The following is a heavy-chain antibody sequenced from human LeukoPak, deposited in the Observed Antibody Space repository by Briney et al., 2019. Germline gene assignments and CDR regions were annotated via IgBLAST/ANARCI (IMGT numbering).Heavy chain of an antibody. V-gene: IGHV3-9*01. J-gene: IGHJ4*02. CDR2: ISWNADTI. CDR1: GFTFDDNA. CDR3: AKDLDSGGGPTIDY. Sequence: GGSLRLSCAASGFTFDDNAMHWVRQAPGKGLEWVSGISWNADTIGYADSVKGRFTISRDNAKKSLYLQMNSLRAEDTAFYYCAKDLDSGGGPTIDYWGQGTLVTVSS. D-gene: IGHD1-26*01.